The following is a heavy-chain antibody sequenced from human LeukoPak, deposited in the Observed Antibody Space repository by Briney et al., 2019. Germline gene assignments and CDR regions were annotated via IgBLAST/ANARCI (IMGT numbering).Heavy chain of an antibody. CDR1: GFTFSSYS. J-gene: IGHJ4*02. D-gene: IGHD5-24*01. V-gene: IGHV3-21*01. CDR3: ARDGGVDGYNSYFDY. CDR2: ISSRSSNL. Sequence: KPGGSLRLSCAASGFTFSSYSMNWVRQAPGKGLEWVSSISSRSSNLYYADSVKGRFTISRDNVKNSLYLQMNSLRAEDTALYYCARDGGVDGYNSYFDYWGQGTLVTVSS.